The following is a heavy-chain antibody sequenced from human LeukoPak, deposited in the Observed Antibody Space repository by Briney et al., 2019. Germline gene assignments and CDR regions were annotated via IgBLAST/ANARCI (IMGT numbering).Heavy chain of an antibody. CDR2: IYHSGST. V-gene: IGHV4-30-2*01. CDR1: GGSISSGGFY. D-gene: IGHD2-2*01. Sequence: PSETLSLTCTVSGGSISSGGFYWTWIRQPPGKGLEWIGYIYHSGSTSYNPSPKSRVTISVDRSKNQFSLKLSSVTAADTAVYYCARGVENCSSSSCSDSDWFDPWGQGTLVTVSS. J-gene: IGHJ5*02. CDR3: ARGVENCSSSSCSDSDWFDP.